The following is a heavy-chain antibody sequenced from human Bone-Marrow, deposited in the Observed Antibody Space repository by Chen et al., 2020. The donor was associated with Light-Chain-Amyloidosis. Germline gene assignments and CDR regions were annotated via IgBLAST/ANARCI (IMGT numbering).Heavy chain of an antibody. J-gene: IGHJ4*02. V-gene: IGHV3-74*01. CDR1: GLTFSDYW. CDR2: IKGDGSRP. D-gene: IGHD6-6*01. CDR3: ARGDRSSSSSRFSPGYYFDY. Sequence: EVQLVESGGGLVQPGGSLRLSCAASGLTFSDYWMHWVRQAPGKGLAWVSRIKGDGSRPTYAGSVEGRFTISRDNARNTLYLQMDSLRAEDTAVYYCARGDRSSSSSRFSPGYYFDYWGQGTLVTVSS.